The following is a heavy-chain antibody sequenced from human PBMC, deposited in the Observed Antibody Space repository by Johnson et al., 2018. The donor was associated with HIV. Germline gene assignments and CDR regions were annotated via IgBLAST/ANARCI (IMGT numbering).Heavy chain of an antibody. Sequence: EVQLLESGGGLIQPGGSLRLSCVVSGFTVSSNYMSWVRQAPGKGLEWVSVIYSGGSTYYADSVKGRFTISRDNSKNTLYLQMNSLRAEDTAVYYCARVRSVLRLAFDIWGQGTMVTVSS. CDR1: GFTVSSNY. J-gene: IGHJ3*02. D-gene: IGHD3-10*01. CDR3: ARVRSVLRLAFDI. CDR2: IYSGGST. V-gene: IGHV3-53*01.